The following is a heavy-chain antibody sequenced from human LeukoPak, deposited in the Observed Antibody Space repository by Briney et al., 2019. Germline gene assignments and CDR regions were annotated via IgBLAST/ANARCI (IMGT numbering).Heavy chain of an antibody. Sequence: GGSLRLSCAASGFTFSSYSMNWVRRAPGKGLEGVSSISSSSSYIYYADSVKGRFTISRDNAKNSLYLQMNSLRAEDTAVYYCARGLLSYYYYDTQLVFDYWRQGTLVTVSS. V-gene: IGHV3-21*01. CDR2: ISSSSSYI. CDR1: GFTFSSYS. J-gene: IGHJ4*02. D-gene: IGHD3-22*01. CDR3: ARGLLSYYYYDTQLVFDY.